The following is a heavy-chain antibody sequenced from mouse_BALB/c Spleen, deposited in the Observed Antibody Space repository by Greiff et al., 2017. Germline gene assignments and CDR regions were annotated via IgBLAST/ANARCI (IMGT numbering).Heavy chain of an antibody. D-gene: IGHD1-1*02. CDR1: GFNIKDTY. Sequence: VQLKQSGAELVKPGASVKLSCTASGFNIKDTYMHWVKQRPEQGLEWIGRIDPANGNTKYDPKFQGKATITADTSSNTAYLQLSSLTSEDTAVYYCARSSGYGDAMDYWGQGTSVTVSS. CDR2: IDPANGNT. V-gene: IGHV14-3*02. J-gene: IGHJ4*01. CDR3: ARSSGYGDAMDY.